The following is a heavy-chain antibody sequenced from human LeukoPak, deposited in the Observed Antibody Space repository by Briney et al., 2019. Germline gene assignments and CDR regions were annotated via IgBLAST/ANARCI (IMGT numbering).Heavy chain of an antibody. J-gene: IGHJ4*02. CDR2: INHSGST. Sequence: PSETLSLTCAVYGGSFSGYYWSWIRQPPGKGLEWIGEINHSGSTNYNPSFESRVTMSVDTSKNQFSLKLSSVTAADSAFYYCARSRYPSNFDYWGQGTLVTVSS. D-gene: IGHD2-2*01. CDR1: GGSFSGYY. V-gene: IGHV4-34*01. CDR3: ARSRYPSNFDY.